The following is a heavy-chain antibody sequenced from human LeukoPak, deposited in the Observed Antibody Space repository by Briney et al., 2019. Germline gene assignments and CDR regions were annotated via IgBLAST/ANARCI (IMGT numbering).Heavy chain of an antibody. CDR3: AKDRSSGWFFDY. D-gene: IGHD6-19*01. Sequence: GGSLRLSCAASGFTFSSYAMHWVRQAPGKGLEWVAVISYDGSNKYYADSVKGRFTISRDNSKSTLYLQMNSLRAEDTAVYYCAKDRSSGWFFDYWGQGTLVTVSS. CDR1: GFTFSSYA. CDR2: ISYDGSNK. J-gene: IGHJ4*02. V-gene: IGHV3-30-3*01.